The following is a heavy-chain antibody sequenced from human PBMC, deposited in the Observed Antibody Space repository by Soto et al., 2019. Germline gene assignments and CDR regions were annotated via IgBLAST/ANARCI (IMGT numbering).Heavy chain of an antibody. CDR3: ARVFASGGLPYYYSYYGMDV. CDR1: GYTFTSYD. CDR2: MNPNSGNT. D-gene: IGHD6-19*01. J-gene: IGHJ6*02. Sequence: QVQLVQSGAEVKKPGASVKVSCKASGYTFTSYDINWVRQATGQGLEWMGWMNPNSGNTGYAQKFQGRVTMTRNTSISTAYMELSSLRSEDPAVYYCARVFASGGLPYYYSYYGMDVWGQGTTVTVSS. V-gene: IGHV1-8*01.